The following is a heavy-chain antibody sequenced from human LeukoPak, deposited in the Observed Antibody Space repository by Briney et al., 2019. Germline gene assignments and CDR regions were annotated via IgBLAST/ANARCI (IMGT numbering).Heavy chain of an antibody. D-gene: IGHD5-24*01. CDR3: AKYRLIWLPAPVFEY. V-gene: IGHV3-7*01. J-gene: IGHJ4*02. Sequence: GGSLRLSCGGSGFTFNDYWMTWVRQAPGKGLEWVANIKEDESEKNYADSVKGRFTISRDNAKNSLYLQMNSLRPEDTAVYYCAKYRLIWLPAPVFEYWGQGTLVTVSS. CDR1: GFTFNDYW. CDR2: IKEDESEK.